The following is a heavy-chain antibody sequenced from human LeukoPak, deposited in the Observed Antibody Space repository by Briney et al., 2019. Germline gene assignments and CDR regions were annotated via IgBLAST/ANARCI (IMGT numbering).Heavy chain of an antibody. CDR2: INEDGSGK. CDR1: GLTFSSYW. CDR3: AREAWGGATNY. Sequence: GGSLRLSCAASGLTFSSYWMSWVRQAPGKGLEWVANINEDGSGKYYVDSVKGRFTISRDNAKNSLYLRMNSLRADDTAVYFCAREAWGGATNYWGQGTLVTVSS. D-gene: IGHD1-26*01. J-gene: IGHJ4*02. V-gene: IGHV3-7*01.